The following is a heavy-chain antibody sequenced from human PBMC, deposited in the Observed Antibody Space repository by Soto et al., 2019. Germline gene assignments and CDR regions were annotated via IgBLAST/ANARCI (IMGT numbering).Heavy chain of an antibody. CDR1: GFIFDNYA. V-gene: IGHV3-23*01. D-gene: IGHD6-13*01. J-gene: IGHJ4*02. Sequence: PGGSLRLSCAASGFIFDNYAMTWVRQAPGKGLEWVSTISGSGTTTYYADSVKGRFTISRDNSKSTLYLQMNSLRAEDAAVYYCCRGSGSDFDYWGQGPLVTVSS. CDR2: ISGSGTTT. CDR3: CRGSGSDFDY.